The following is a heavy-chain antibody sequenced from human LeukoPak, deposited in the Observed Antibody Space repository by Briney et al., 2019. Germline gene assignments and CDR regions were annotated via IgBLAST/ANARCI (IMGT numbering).Heavy chain of an antibody. CDR2: VRSTGDP. CDR3: ARSRTLWGAFDI. CDR1: GFAFSSYD. D-gene: IGHD2-21*01. Sequence: GGSLRLSCAASGFAFSSYDMHWVRQVTGKGLEWVSGVRSTGDPYYPGSVKGRFTISRENAKNSLYLQMNSLRAGDTAVYYCARSRTLWGAFDIWGQGTMVTVTS. J-gene: IGHJ3*02. V-gene: IGHV3-13*05.